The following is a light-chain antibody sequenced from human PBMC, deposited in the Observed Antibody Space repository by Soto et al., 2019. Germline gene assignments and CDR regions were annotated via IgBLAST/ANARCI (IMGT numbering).Light chain of an antibody. CDR2: EGS. Sequence: QSALTQPASVSGSPGQSITISCTGTDNDVGGYKLVSWYQQHPGKVPKVVIYEGSKRPSGVSNRFSGSKSGNTASLSVSGLQAEDEADYYCSSYGGRYNYVFGTGTKLTVL. CDR1: DNDVGGYKL. V-gene: IGLV2-14*02. CDR3: SSYGGRYNYV. J-gene: IGLJ1*01.